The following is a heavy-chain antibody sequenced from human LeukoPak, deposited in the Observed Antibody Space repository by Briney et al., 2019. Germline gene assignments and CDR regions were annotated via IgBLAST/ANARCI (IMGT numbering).Heavy chain of an antibody. CDR2: FSSGGDT. CDR1: GFIASNFY. CDR3: AGVALYALDV. Sequence: GGSLRLSCAASGFIASNFYMAWVRQAPGKGLEWVSVFSSGGDTYYAESVKGRFTIYRDNSKNTLYLQISSLRAEDTAVYYCAGVALYALDVWGQGTVVTVSS. V-gene: IGHV3-53*01. D-gene: IGHD3-16*01. J-gene: IGHJ3*01.